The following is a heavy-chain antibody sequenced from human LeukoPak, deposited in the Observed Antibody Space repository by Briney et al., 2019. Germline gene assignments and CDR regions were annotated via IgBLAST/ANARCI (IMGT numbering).Heavy chain of an antibody. D-gene: IGHD4-17*01. CDR3: AKDRGNYGDYVGWFDP. CDR1: GFTIRSYA. V-gene: IGHV3-23*01. Sequence: AGTLTLSCAASGFTIRSYAMRWVRQAPGNGLEWVPAIGGSGSVSNTYYADSVKGRFTISRDNSKNTLYLQMNSLRAADTAVYYCAKDRGNYGDYVGWFDPWGQGTLVTVSS. J-gene: IGHJ5*02. CDR2: IGGSGSVSNT.